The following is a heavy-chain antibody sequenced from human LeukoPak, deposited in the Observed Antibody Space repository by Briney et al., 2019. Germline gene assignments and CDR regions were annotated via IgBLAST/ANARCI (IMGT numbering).Heavy chain of an antibody. J-gene: IGHJ6*03. Sequence: SETLSLTCTVSGGSIGSGDYYWSWIRQPPGKGLEWIGYIYYSGSTYYNPSLKSRVTISVDTSKNQFSLKLSSVTAADTAVYYCARELGLWVASLPLYMDVWGKGTTVTVSS. V-gene: IGHV4-30-4*08. CDR2: IYYSGST. CDR1: GGSIGSGDYY. CDR3: ARELGLWVASLPLYMDV. D-gene: IGHD5-12*01.